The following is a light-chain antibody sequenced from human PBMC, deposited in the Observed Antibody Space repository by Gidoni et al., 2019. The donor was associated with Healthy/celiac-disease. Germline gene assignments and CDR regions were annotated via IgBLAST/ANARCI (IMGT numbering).Light chain of an antibody. CDR2: AAS. V-gene: IGKV1-39*01. Sequence: DIQMTQSPSSLSASVGDRVTITCRASQSISSYLNWYQQKPGKAPKLLIYAASSLQSGVPSRFSGSGSGTDFTLTISSLKPEDFATYYGQQSYSTPWTFGQGTKVEIK. J-gene: IGKJ1*01. CDR3: QQSYSTPWT. CDR1: QSISSY.